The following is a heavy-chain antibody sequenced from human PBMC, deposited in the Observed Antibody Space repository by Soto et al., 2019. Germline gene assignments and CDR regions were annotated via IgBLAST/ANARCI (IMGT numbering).Heavy chain of an antibody. CDR2: ISAYNGTT. CDR3: ASPYSIMSPSLNGMDV. CDR1: GYTFTSYG. J-gene: IGHJ6*02. V-gene: IGHV1-18*01. Sequence: ASVKVSCKASGYTFTSYGISWVRQAPGQGLEWMGWISAYNGTTNYAQKLQGRVTMTTDTSTSTAYMEPSSLRSEDTAVYYCASPYSIMSPSLNGMDVWGQATTLTVSS. D-gene: IGHD6-13*01.